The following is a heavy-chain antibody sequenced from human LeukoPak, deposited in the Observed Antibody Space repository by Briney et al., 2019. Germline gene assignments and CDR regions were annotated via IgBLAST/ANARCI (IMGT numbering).Heavy chain of an antibody. J-gene: IGHJ4*02. CDR3: ARRSGIAVAGAFDY. CDR2: IYSGGST. Sequence: GGSLRLSCAASGFTVSSNYMSWVRQAPGKGLEWVSIIYSGGSTYYADSVKGRFTISRDNSKNTLYLQMNSLRAEDTAVYYCARRSGIAVAGAFDYWGQGTLVTVSS. D-gene: IGHD6-19*01. V-gene: IGHV3-53*01. CDR1: GFTVSSNY.